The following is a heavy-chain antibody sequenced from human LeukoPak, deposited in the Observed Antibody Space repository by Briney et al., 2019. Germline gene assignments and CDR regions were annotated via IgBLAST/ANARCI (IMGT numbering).Heavy chain of an antibody. CDR2: IIPIFGTA. CDR1: GGTFSSYA. Sequence: ASVKVSCKASGGTFSSYALSWVRQAPGQGLEWMRGIIPIFGTANYAQKFQGRVTITADESTSTAYMELSSLRSEDTAVYYCAAVVPAVMGYFDYWGQGTLVTVSS. V-gene: IGHV1-69*01. D-gene: IGHD2-2*01. CDR3: AAVVPAVMGYFDY. J-gene: IGHJ4*02.